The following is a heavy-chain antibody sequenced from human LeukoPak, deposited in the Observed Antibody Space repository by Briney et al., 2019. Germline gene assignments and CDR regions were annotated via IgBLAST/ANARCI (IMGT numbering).Heavy chain of an antibody. CDR1: GFTFSSYW. Sequence: GGSLRLSCAASGFTFSSYWMSWVRQAPGKGLEWVANIKQDGSEKYYVDSVKGRFTISRDNAKNSLYLQMNSLRAEDTAVYYCAKDGHSGYDVSDAFDIWGQGTMVTVSS. CDR3: AKDGHSGYDVSDAFDI. J-gene: IGHJ3*02. D-gene: IGHD5-12*01. CDR2: IKQDGSEK. V-gene: IGHV3-7*01.